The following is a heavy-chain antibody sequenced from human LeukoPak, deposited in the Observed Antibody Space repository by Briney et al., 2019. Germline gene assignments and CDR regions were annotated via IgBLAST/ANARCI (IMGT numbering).Heavy chain of an antibody. CDR3: TKVHNTAIVGGFDS. V-gene: IGHV3-9*01. Sequence: GRSLRLSCAASGFAFDDYAMYWVRQAPGKGPEWVSVISWSSASIVHADSVKGRFIVSRDNAKNSLYLQMNSLRPEDTAFYYCTKVHNTAIVGGFDSWGQGALVTVSS. CDR1: GFAFDDYA. CDR2: ISWSSASI. J-gene: IGHJ4*02. D-gene: IGHD5-18*01.